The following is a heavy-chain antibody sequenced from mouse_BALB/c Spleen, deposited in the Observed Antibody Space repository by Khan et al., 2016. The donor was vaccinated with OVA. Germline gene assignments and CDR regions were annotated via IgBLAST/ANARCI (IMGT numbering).Heavy chain of an antibody. CDR3: VRGFYGDPFAS. Sequence: EVELVESGGGLVKPGGSLTLSCAASGFPFSDYYMYWVRQTPEKRLEWVATISDGASYTYYQDSVRGRFTISRDDAENNLYLQMSSLKSEDTAIYYCVRGFYGDPFASWGQGTLGTVSA. CDR2: ISDGASYT. J-gene: IGHJ3*01. D-gene: IGHD2-13*01. CDR1: GFPFSDYY. V-gene: IGHV5-4*02.